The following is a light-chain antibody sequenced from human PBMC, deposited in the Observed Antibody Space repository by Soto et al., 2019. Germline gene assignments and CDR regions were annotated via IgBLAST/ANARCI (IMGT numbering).Light chain of an antibody. CDR2: END. CDR1: RSNVGVNS. J-gene: IGLJ3*02. CDR3: SAWDYSLTGRV. Sequence: QAVVTQPPSASGTPGQRVTISCSGTRSNVGVNSVSWYQQVPGTAPKLLVYENDQRPSGVPARFSAPKSGTSASLAISGLRSEDEADYYCSAWDYSLTGRVFGGGTKLTVL. V-gene: IGLV1-47*01.